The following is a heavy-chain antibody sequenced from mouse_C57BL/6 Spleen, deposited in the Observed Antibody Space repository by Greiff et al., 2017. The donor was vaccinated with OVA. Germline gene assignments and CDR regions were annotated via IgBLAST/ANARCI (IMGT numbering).Heavy chain of an antibody. CDR2: INPNNGGT. J-gene: IGHJ2*01. Sequence: VQLQQSGPELVKPGASVKMSCKASGYTFTDYNMHWVKQSHGKSLEWIGYINPNNGGTSYNQKFKGQATLTVNKSSSTAYMELRSLTSEDSAVYYCARRGVVAYYFDYWGQGTTLTVSS. D-gene: IGHD1-1*01. CDR3: ARRGVVAYYFDY. V-gene: IGHV1-22*01. CDR1: GYTFTDYN.